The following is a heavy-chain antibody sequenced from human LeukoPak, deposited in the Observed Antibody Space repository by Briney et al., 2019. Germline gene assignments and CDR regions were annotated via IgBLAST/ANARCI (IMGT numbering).Heavy chain of an antibody. D-gene: IGHD4-17*01. CDR3: AKGPFTVTNHYFDY. CDR1: GLTFSSYA. Sequence: PGGSLRLSCAASGLTFSSYAISWVRQAPGKGLEWVSAISASGGTTYYADSVKGRFTISRDNSKNTLFLQMNSLRAEDTAVYYCAKGPFTVTNHYFDYWGQGTLVTVSS. CDR2: ISASGGTT. J-gene: IGHJ4*02. V-gene: IGHV3-23*01.